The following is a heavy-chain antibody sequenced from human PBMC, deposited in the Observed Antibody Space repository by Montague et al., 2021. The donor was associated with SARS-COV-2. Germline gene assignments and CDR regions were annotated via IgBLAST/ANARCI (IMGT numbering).Heavy chain of an antibody. D-gene: IGHD3-22*01. CDR3: ASPTYYYDSSGSDAFDI. CDR2: IYYSGST. Sequence: SETLSLTCTVSGGSISSSSYYWGWLRQPPGKGLEWTGSIYYSGSTYYNPSLKSRVTISVDTSKNQFSLKLSSVTAADTAVYYCASPTYYYDSSGSDAFDIWGQGTMVTVSS. J-gene: IGHJ3*02. CDR1: GGSISSSSYY. V-gene: IGHV4-39*01.